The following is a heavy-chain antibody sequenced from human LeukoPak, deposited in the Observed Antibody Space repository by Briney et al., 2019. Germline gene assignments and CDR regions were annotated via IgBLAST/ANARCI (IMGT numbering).Heavy chain of an antibody. J-gene: IGHJ3*02. CDR3: ARQREYCSGVSCYSDVFDI. V-gene: IGHV4-59*08. CDR1: GGSLTSYY. D-gene: IGHD2-15*01. CDR2: IFYSGSP. Sequence: PSETLSLTCTVSGGSLTSYYWSWMRQPPGKGLEWIGNIFYSGSPNYNPSLKSRVTISVDTSKNQFSLRLSSVTAADTAVYYCARQREYCSGVSCYSDVFDIWGQGTMVTVSS.